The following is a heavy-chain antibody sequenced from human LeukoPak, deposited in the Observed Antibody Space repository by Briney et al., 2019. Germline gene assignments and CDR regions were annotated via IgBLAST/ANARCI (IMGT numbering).Heavy chain of an antibody. D-gene: IGHD3-10*01. Sequence: SVKVSCTASGGTFSSYAISWVRQAPGQGLEWMGGIIPIFGTANYAQKFQGRVTITADKSTSTAYMELRSLRSDDTAVYYCARESESGYYCMDVWGKGTTVTISS. CDR1: GGTFSSYA. J-gene: IGHJ6*03. CDR3: ARESESGYYCMDV. V-gene: IGHV1-69*06. CDR2: IIPIFGTA.